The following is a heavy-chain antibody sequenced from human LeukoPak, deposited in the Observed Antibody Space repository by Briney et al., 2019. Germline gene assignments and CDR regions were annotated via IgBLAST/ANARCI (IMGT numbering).Heavy chain of an antibody. CDR2: IYYSGST. J-gene: IGHJ6*03. Sequence: SSETLSLTCTVSGGSISSYYWSWIRQPPGKGLEWIGYIYYSGSTNYNPSLKGRVTISVDTSKNQFSLKLSSVTAADTAVYYCARYRYCSSTSCYPYYYYYMDVWGKGTTVTVSS. CDR3: ARYRYCSSTSCYPYYYYYMDV. CDR1: GGSISSYY. D-gene: IGHD2-2*01. V-gene: IGHV4-59*01.